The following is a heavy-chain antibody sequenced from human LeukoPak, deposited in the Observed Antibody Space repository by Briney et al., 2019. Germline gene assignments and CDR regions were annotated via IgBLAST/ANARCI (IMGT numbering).Heavy chain of an antibody. D-gene: IGHD5-24*01. CDR1: GYTFTSYY. Sequence: ASVKVSCKASGYTFTSYYMHWVRQAPGQGLEWMGWISAYNGNTNYAQKLQGRVTMTTDTSTSTAYMELRSLRSDDTAVYYCARGYNYYYFDYWGQGTLVTVSS. CDR3: ARGYNYYYFDY. J-gene: IGHJ4*02. CDR2: ISAYNGNT. V-gene: IGHV1-18*04.